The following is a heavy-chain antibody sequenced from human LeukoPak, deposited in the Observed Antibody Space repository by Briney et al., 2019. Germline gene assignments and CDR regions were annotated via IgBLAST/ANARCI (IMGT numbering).Heavy chain of an antibody. J-gene: IGHJ4*02. V-gene: IGHV4-59*01. D-gene: IGHD2-15*01. CDR2: IYYSGST. CDR1: GGSISSYY. CDR3: ARGIGPRFDY. Sequence: SETLSLTXTVSGGSISSYYWSWIRQPPGKGLEWIGYIYYSGSTYYNPSLKSRVTISVDTSKNQFSLKLSSVTAADTAVYYCARGIGPRFDYWGQGTLVTVSS.